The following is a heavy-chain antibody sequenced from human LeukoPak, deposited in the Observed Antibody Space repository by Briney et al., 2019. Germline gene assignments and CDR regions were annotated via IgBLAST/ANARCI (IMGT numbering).Heavy chain of an antibody. D-gene: IGHD3-10*01. V-gene: IGHV3-43D*03. J-gene: IGHJ4*02. CDR2: ISWDGGST. Sequence: PGGSLRLSCAPSEFTFSTYGMHWVRQAPGKGLEWVSLISWDGGSTYYADSVKGRFTISRDNSKNSLYLQMNSLRAEDTALYYCAKESGGSGSSLDYWGQGTLVTVSS. CDR1: EFTFSTYG. CDR3: AKESGGSGSSLDY.